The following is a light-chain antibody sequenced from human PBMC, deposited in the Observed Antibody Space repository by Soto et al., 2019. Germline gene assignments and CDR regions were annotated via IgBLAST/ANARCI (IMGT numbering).Light chain of an antibody. V-gene: IGKV4-1*01. J-gene: IGKJ1*01. Sequence: DIVMTQSPDSLAVSLGERATINCKSSQSVLYSPNNKNYLAWYQQKPGQPPKLLIYWASTRESGVPDRFSGSGSGKDFTLTISSLQAEDVAVYSCQQYYSTPWTFGQGTKVEIK. CDR3: QQYYSTPWT. CDR1: QSVLYSPNNKNY. CDR2: WAS.